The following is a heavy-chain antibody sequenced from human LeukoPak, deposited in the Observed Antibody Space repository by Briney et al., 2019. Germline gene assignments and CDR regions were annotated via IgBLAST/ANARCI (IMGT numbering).Heavy chain of an antibody. CDR2: IYYSGST. Sequence: PSETLSLTCTVSGGSISSYYWSWIRQPPGKGLEWIGYIYYSGSTNYNPSLKSRVTISVDTSKNQFSLKLSSVTAADTAVYYCATMYYYGSGILDPWGQGTLVTVSS. CDR3: ATMYYYGSGILDP. J-gene: IGHJ5*02. V-gene: IGHV4-59*01. CDR1: GGSISSYY. D-gene: IGHD3-10*01.